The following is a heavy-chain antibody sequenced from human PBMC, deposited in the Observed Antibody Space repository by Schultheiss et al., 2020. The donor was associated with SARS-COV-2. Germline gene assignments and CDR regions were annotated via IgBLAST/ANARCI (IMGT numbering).Heavy chain of an antibody. CDR2: IYWNDDK. D-gene: IGHD3-3*01. V-gene: IGHV2-5*01. J-gene: IGHJ5*02. Sequence: SGPTLVKPTQTLTLTCTFSGFSLSTSGVGVGWIRQPPGKALEWLALIYWNDDKRYSPSLKSRLTITKDTSKNQVVLKMTNMDPVDTATYYCAHRYYDFWSGYPTGGWFDPWGQGTLVTVSS. CDR3: AHRYYDFWSGYPTGGWFDP. CDR1: GFSLSTSGVG.